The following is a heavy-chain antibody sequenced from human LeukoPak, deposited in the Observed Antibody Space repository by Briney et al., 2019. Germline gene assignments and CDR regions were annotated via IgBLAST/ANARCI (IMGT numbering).Heavy chain of an antibody. CDR2: INHSGST. CDR3: ARGRKDIVVVPAAIFGY. D-gene: IGHD2-2*01. J-gene: IGHJ4*02. V-gene: IGHV4-34*01. CDR1: GGSFSGYY. Sequence: SETLSLTCAVYGGSFSGYYWSWIRQPPGKGLEWIGEINHSGSTNYNPSLKGRVTISVDTSKNQFSLKLSSVTAADTAVYYCARGRKDIVVVPAAIFGYWGQGTLVTVSS.